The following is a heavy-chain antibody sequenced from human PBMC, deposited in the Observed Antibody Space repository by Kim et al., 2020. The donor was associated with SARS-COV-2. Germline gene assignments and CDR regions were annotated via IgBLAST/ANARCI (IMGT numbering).Heavy chain of an antibody. CDR1: GFTFSSYW. V-gene: IGHV3-7*03. J-gene: IGHJ6*02. Sequence: GGSLRLSCAASGFTFSSYWMSWVRQAPGKGLEWVANIKQDGSEKYYVDSVKGRFTISRDNAKNSLYLQMNSLRAEDTAVYYCARDQVVVVPAATQGGDYYYYYGMDVWGQGTTVTVSS. D-gene: IGHD2-2*01. CDR3: ARDQVVVVPAATQGGDYYYYYGMDV. CDR2: IKQDGSEK.